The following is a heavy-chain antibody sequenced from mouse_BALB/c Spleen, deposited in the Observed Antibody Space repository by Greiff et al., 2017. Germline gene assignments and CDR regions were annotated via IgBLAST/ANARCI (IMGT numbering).Heavy chain of an antibody. V-gene: IGHV2-5-1*01. CDR2: IWRGGST. D-gene: IGHD2-4*01. CDR1: GFSLTSYG. Sequence: VQLKESGPSLVQPSQSLSITCTVSGFSLTSYGVHWVRQSPGKGLEWLGVIWRGGSTDYNAAFMSRLSITKDNSKSQVFLKMNSLQTDDTAMYYCARSGITTDYFDYWGQGTTLTVSS. CDR3: ARSGITTDYFDY. J-gene: IGHJ2*01.